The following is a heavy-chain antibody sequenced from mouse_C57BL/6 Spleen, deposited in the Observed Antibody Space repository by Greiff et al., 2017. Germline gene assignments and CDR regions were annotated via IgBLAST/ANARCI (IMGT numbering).Heavy chain of an antibody. V-gene: IGHV1-53*01. J-gene: IGHJ4*01. D-gene: IGHD2-1*01. CDR3: GGDYGNGVYAMDY. Sequence: QVQLQQPGTELVKPGASVKLSCKASGYTFTSYWMHWVQQRPGQGFEWIGNINPSNGGTNYNEKFKSKATLTVDKSSNTANMQLSSLTSEDSAVYYCGGDYGNGVYAMDYWGQGTSVTVSS. CDR1: GYTFTSYW. CDR2: INPSNGGT.